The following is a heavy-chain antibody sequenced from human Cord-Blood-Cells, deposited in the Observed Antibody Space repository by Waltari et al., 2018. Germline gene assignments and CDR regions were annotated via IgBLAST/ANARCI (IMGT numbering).Heavy chain of an antibody. CDR3: ARGLGYSSSYNWFDP. D-gene: IGHD6-6*01. CDR2: INQSGST. Sequence: QVQLQQWGAGLLKPSETLSLTCAVYGGSFSGYYWSWLRQPPGKGLEWIGEINQSGSTNYNPSLKSRVTISVDTSKNQFSLKLSSVTAADTAVYYCARGLGYSSSYNWFDPWGQGTLVTVSS. CDR1: GGSFSGYY. V-gene: IGHV4-34*01. J-gene: IGHJ5*02.